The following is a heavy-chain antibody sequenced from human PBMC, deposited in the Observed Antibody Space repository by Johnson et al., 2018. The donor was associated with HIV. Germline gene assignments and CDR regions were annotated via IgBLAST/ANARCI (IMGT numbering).Heavy chain of an antibody. CDR1: GFTFSSYA. J-gene: IGHJ3*02. D-gene: IGHD2-8*02. CDR3: ARGPGGFGAFDI. CDR2: ISSSGSTI. V-gene: IGHV3-48*04. Sequence: VQLVESGGGVVQPGRSLRLSCAASGFTFSSYAMHWVRQAPGKGLEWVSYISSSGSTIYYADSVKGRFTISRDNAKNSLYLQMNSLRAEDTAVYYCARGPGGFGAFDIWGQGTMVTVSS.